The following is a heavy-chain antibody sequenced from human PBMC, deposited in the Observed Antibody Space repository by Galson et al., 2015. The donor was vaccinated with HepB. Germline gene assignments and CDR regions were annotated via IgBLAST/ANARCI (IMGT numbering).Heavy chain of an antibody. J-gene: IGHJ3*02. CDR3: AREDGYYRRFSFDI. CDR2: ISQRGST. CDR1: GGSISSAGYS. Sequence: QLQLQESGSGLVKPSQTLSLTCAVSGGSISSAGYSWNWIRQSPGKGLEWIGFISQRGSTFYNPSLKSRVTISVDRSKSQFSLKLTSVTAADTAVYYCAREDGYYRRFSFDIWGQGTRVTVSS. V-gene: IGHV4-30-2*06. D-gene: IGHD3-22*01.